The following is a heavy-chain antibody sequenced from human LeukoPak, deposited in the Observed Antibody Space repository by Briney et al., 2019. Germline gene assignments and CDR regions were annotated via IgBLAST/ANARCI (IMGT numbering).Heavy chain of an antibody. CDR3: ARAFSSSWYSFYYYYYMDV. Sequence: QTGGSLRLSCAASGFTFSSYWMSWVRQAPGKGLEWVANIKQDGSEKYYVDSVKGRFTISRDNAKNSLYLQMNSLRAEDTAVYYCARAFSSSWYSFYYYYYMDVWGKGTTVTISS. CDR1: GFTFSSYW. CDR2: IKQDGSEK. V-gene: IGHV3-7*01. D-gene: IGHD6-13*01. J-gene: IGHJ6*03.